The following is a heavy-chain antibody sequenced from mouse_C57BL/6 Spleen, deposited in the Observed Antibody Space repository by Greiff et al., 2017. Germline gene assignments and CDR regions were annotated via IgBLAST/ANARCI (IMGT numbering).Heavy chain of an antibody. CDR1: GFSLTSYG. J-gene: IGHJ4*01. V-gene: IGHV2-6*01. CDR2: IWGVGST. Sequence: VKLVESGPGLVAPSQSLSITCTVSGFSLTSYGVDWVRQSPGKGLEWLGVIWGVGSTNYNSALKSRLSISKDNSKSQVFLKMNSLQTDDTAMYYCATSIYDAMDYWGQGTSVTVSS. CDR3: ATSIYDAMDY.